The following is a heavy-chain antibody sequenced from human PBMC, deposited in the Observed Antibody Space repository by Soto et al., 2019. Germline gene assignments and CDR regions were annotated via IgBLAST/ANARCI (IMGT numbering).Heavy chain of an antibody. CDR3: LMYTGDSTTGWFDP. V-gene: IGHV3-73*02. D-gene: IGHD1-1*01. CDR1: GFTFSGSA. Sequence: EVQLVESGGGLVQPGGSLKLSCAASGFTFSGSAMHWVRQASGKGLEWIGRISGKPNNYATAYAASMTGRFIISRDDSENPAYLQMNSLKTEDTAVYYCLMYTGDSTTGWFDPWGQGSLVVFSS. CDR2: ISGKPNNYAT. J-gene: IGHJ5*01.